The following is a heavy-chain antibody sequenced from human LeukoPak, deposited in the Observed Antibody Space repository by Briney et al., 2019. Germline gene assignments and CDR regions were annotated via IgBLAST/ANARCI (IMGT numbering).Heavy chain of an antibody. CDR1: GFAVSSNY. D-gene: IGHD5-12*01. J-gene: IGHJ3*01. Sequence: GGSLRLSCEASGFAVSSNYISCVRQAPGKGLEWVSIVYSDGSIFHADSVKGRFTMSRDISRNTLDLQMNSLRVEDTAVYFCARDRHRYRGINGDGDAFDVWGQGTMVTVSS. V-gene: IGHV3-53*01. CDR2: VYSDGSI. CDR3: ARDRHRYRGINGDGDAFDV.